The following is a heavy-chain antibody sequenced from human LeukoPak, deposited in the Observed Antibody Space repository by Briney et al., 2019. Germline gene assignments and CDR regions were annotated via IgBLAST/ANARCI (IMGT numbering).Heavy chain of an antibody. Sequence: GGSLRLSCAASGFTFGSYSMNWVRQAPGKGLEWVSYISTSSGTIYYTDSVKGRFTISRDNAKNSLYLQMNSLRDEDTAVYYCARDRGGYEFFDFRGQGTRVTVSS. CDR2: ISTSSGTI. D-gene: IGHD5-12*01. CDR3: ARDRGGYEFFDF. V-gene: IGHV3-48*02. J-gene: IGHJ4*02. CDR1: GFTFGSYS.